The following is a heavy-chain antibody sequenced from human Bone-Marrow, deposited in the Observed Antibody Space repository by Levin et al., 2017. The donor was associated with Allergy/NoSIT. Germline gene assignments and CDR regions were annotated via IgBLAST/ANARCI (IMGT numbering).Heavy chain of an antibody. CDR2: LNTTNGDT. CDR3: ATEEYDF. Sequence: ASVKVSCKTFGYSFTDYQIHWVRQGPRHGLEWMGCLNTTNGDTATAQKFQGRVLMTRVTSIRTAYMELRGLKSDDTAVYFCATEEYDFWGQGTQLTVSS. D-gene: IGHD2/OR15-2a*01. CDR1: GYSFTDYQ. V-gene: IGHV1-2*02. J-gene: IGHJ4*02.